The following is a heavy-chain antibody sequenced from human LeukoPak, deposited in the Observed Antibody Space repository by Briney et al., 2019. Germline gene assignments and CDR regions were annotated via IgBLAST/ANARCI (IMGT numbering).Heavy chain of an antibody. CDR3: AKDRLFGYCSSASCSVAIDY. CDR2: ISGSGDNT. D-gene: IGHD2-2*01. Sequence: GGSLRLSCAASGFTFSSYAMSWVRQAPGKGLEWVSAISGSGDNTYCADSVKGRFTISRDKSKNTLYLQMNSLRAEDTAVYYCAKDRLFGYCSSASCSVAIDYWGQGTLVTVSS. CDR1: GFTFSSYA. J-gene: IGHJ4*02. V-gene: IGHV3-23*01.